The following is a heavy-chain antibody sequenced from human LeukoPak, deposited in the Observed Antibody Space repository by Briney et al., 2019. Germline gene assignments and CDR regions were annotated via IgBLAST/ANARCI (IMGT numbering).Heavy chain of an antibody. Sequence: GGSLRLSCTASGFTFSDYAMSWFRQAPGKGLEWVGVIRSKVYGGTTKYAAAVKGRFTISRDDSKSIAYLQMNSLKTEDTAVYFCTRDDDCSGGSCYSGFDYWGQGTLVTVSS. CDR3: TRDDDCSGGSCYSGFDY. D-gene: IGHD2-15*01. J-gene: IGHJ4*02. CDR2: IRSKVYGGTT. V-gene: IGHV3-49*03. CDR1: GFTFSDYA.